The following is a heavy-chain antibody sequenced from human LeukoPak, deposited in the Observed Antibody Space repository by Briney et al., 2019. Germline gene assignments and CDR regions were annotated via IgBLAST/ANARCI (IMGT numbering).Heavy chain of an antibody. J-gene: IGHJ3*02. CDR1: GYTFTSYG. V-gene: IGHV1-18*01. Sequence: ASVKVSCEASGYTFTSYGISWVRQAPGQGLEWMGWISAYNGNTNYAQKLQGRVTMTTDTSTSTAYMELRSLRSDDTAVYYCARELYYYDSSGYIPNAFDIWGQGTMVTVSS. CDR3: ARELYYYDSSGYIPNAFDI. CDR2: ISAYNGNT. D-gene: IGHD3-22*01.